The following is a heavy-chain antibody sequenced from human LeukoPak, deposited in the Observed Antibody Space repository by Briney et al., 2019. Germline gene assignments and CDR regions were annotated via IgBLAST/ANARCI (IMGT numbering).Heavy chain of an antibody. J-gene: IGHJ4*02. CDR1: GGSLSSYY. CDR3: ARGSSWSDFDY. D-gene: IGHD6-13*01. V-gene: IGHV4-59*01. CDR2: IYYSGST. Sequence: SETLSLTCTVSGGSLSSYYWSWIRQPPGKGLEWIGYIYYSGSTNYNPSLKSRVTISVDTSKNQFSLKLSSVTAADTAVYYCARGSSWSDFDYWGQGTLVTVSS.